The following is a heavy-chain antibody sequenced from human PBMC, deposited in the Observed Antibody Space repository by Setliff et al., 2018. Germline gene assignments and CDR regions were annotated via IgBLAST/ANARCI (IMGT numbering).Heavy chain of an antibody. CDR1: GFTFSSYT. V-gene: IGHV3-48*01. CDR2: IANGGSPI. CDR3: VSGHASGTRGY. J-gene: IGHJ4*02. Sequence: AGESLTISCAASGFTFSSYTMNWVRQAPGKGLEWLSYIANGGSPIYYADSVKGRFTISRDNAKNSVYLQMNSLRVEDTAVYYCVSGHASGTRGYWGQGTLVTVSS. D-gene: IGHD1-26*01.